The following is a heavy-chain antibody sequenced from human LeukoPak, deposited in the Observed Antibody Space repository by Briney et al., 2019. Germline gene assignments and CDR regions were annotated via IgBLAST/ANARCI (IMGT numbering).Heavy chain of an antibody. Sequence: GGSLRLSCVVSEFTLSSRWMMWVRQAPGEGLEWMTNINRDGSEKNYVDSVKGRFTITRDNAENSLYLQMNSLKVEDSAIYYCATYDSWSGYNIAYWGQGTLVTVSS. D-gene: IGHD3-3*01. CDR1: EFTLSSRW. CDR2: INRDGSEK. CDR3: ATYDSWSGYNIAY. J-gene: IGHJ4*02. V-gene: IGHV3-7*03.